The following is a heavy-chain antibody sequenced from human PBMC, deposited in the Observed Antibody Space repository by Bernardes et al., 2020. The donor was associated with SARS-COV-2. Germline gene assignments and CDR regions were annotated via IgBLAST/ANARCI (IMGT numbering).Heavy chain of an antibody. D-gene: IGHD2-21*02. CDR1: GGSISSSNYY. Sequence: AETLTLTCTVSGGSISSSNYYWGGIRQAPGKGREWIGSIYASRTTYYNPSLQRRVTESVDTAKTQLSLRLSFVSAADTAVYYCVGSSRVIDCYIGGLKSWDYGMDVWGQGTTVTVSS. CDR2: IYASRTT. CDR3: VGSSRVIDCYIGGLKSWDYGMDV. J-gene: IGHJ6*02. V-gene: IGHV4-39*01.